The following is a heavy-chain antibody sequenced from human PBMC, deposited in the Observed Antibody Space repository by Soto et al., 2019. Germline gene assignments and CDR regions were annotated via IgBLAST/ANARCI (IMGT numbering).Heavy chain of an antibody. V-gene: IGHV1-46*01. J-gene: IGHJ4*02. D-gene: IGHD6-19*01. CDR3: ARVAAVAGKADS. CDR2: INPSGGST. Sequence: QVQLVQSGAEVRKPGASVKVSCKASGYPFTSYYLYWVRQAPGQGLEWMGIINPSGGSTDYAQNLQGRVTMTRDTSTSTVYMELSGLKSEDTAIYLCARVAAVAGKADSWGQGTLV. CDR1: GYPFTSYY.